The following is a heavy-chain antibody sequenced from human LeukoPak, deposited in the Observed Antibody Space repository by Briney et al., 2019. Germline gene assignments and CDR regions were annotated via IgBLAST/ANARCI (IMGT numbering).Heavy chain of an antibody. Sequence: SETLSLTCAVSGGSFSGYYWSWIRQPPGKGLEWIGEINHSGSTNYNPSLKSRVTISVDTSKNQFSLKLSSVTAADTAVYYCARGFGTAMDNAFDIWGQGTMVTVSS. J-gene: IGHJ3*02. CDR1: GGSFSGYY. CDR3: ARGFGTAMDNAFDI. D-gene: IGHD5-18*01. CDR2: INHSGST. V-gene: IGHV4-34*01.